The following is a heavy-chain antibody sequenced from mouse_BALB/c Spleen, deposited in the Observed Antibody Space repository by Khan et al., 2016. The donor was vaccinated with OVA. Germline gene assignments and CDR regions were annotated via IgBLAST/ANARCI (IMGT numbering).Heavy chain of an antibody. Sequence: QVQLKQSGGDLMKPGASVKISCKATGYTFSSYWIEWIKQRPGHGLEWIGQIFPSSLSTFYSEKFKGKATFTADTSSNTAYMQLSSLTSEDSAVYYCARGGYGGFAYWGQGTLVTVSA. J-gene: IGHJ3*01. CDR1: GYTFSSYW. D-gene: IGHD2-2*01. CDR2: IFPSSLST. V-gene: IGHV1-9*01. CDR3: ARGGYGGFAY.